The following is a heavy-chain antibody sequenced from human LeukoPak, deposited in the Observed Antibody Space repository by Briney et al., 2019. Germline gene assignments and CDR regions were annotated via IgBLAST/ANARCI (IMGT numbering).Heavy chain of an antibody. CDR3: ARRGSREYFQH. Sequence: GESLEISFQGSWYIFTNYWIGWGRPVPGKGLEWKGIIYPGDSDTRYSPSFQGQVTISADKSVNTAYLQWRSLKASDTAIYYCARRGSREYFQHWGQGSLVTVSS. J-gene: IGHJ1*01. CDR2: IYPGDSDT. D-gene: IGHD5-18*01. CDR1: WYIFTNYW. V-gene: IGHV5-51*01.